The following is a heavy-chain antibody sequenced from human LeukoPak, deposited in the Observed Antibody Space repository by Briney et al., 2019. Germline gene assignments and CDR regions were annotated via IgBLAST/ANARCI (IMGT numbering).Heavy chain of an antibody. CDR1: GFTFSSYA. J-gene: IGHJ4*02. Sequence: GGSLRLSCAASGFTFSSYAMSWVRRAPGKGLEWVSAISGSGGSTYYADSVKGRFTISRDNSKNTLYLQMNSLRAEDTAVYYCAKGFSGWSAFDYWGQGTLVTVSS. D-gene: IGHD6-19*01. CDR2: ISGSGGST. V-gene: IGHV3-23*01. CDR3: AKGFSGWSAFDY.